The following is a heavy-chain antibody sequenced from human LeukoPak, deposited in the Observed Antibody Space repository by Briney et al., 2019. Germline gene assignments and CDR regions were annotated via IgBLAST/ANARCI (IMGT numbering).Heavy chain of an antibody. Sequence: PETLSLTCTVSGGSISSYYWSWIRQPPGKGLEWIGYIYYSGSTNYNPSLKSRVTISVDTSKNQFSLKLSSVTAADTAVYYCARVLDSSFDYWGPGTLVTVSS. CDR3: ARVLDSSFDY. CDR2: IYYSGST. CDR1: GGSISSYY. D-gene: IGHD6-13*01. J-gene: IGHJ4*02. V-gene: IGHV4-59*01.